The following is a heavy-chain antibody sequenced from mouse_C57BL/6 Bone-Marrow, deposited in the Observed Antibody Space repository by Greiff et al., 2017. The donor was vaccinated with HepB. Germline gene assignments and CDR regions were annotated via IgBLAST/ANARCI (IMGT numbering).Heavy chain of an antibody. CDR3: ARRGNSYFDY. CDR2: ISSGGSYT. CDR1: GFTFSSYG. Sequence: EVKLMESGGDLVKPGGSLKLSCAASGFTFSSYGMSWVRQTPDKRLEWVATISSGGSYTYYPDSVKGRFTISRDNAKNTLYLQMSSLKSEDTAMYYCARRGNSYFDYWGQGTTRTVSS. V-gene: IGHV5-6*02. D-gene: IGHD2-1*01. J-gene: IGHJ2*01.